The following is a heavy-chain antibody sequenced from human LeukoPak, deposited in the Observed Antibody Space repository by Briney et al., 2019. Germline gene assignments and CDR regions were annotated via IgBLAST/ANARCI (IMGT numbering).Heavy chain of an antibody. J-gene: IGHJ4*02. D-gene: IGHD6-19*01. V-gene: IGHV3-30*18. Sequence: GGSLRLSCAASGFTFSSYGMHWVRQAPGKGLEWVAVISYDGSNKYYADSVKGRFTISRDNSKNTLYLQMNSLRAEDTAVYYCAKDGEATYSSGWYGYFDYSGQGTLVTVSS. CDR3: AKDGEATYSSGWYGYFDY. CDR1: GFTFSSYG. CDR2: ISYDGSNK.